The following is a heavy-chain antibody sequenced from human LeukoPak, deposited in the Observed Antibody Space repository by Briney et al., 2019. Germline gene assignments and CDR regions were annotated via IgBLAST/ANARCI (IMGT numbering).Heavy chain of an antibody. CDR1: GFTFSNAW. J-gene: IGHJ4*02. V-gene: IGHV3-15*01. CDR3: TTGPFYFGSGTYFSDC. D-gene: IGHD3-10*01. Sequence: GGSLRLSCAASGFTFSNAWMSWVRQTPGKGLEWVGRIKSKTDSGTTDYAAPVKGRFLISRDDSKNTLFLQMNSLKTEDTAVYYCTTGPFYFGSGTYFSDCWGQGTLVTVSS. CDR2: IKSKTDSGTT.